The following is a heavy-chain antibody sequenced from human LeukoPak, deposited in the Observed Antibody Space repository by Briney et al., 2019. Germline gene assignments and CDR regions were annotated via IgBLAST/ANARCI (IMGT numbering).Heavy chain of an antibody. CDR2: ISGSGGST. V-gene: IGHV3-23*01. J-gene: IGHJ6*02. CDR3: ARAYCGGDCYRAYYYYGMDV. CDR1: GFTFSSYA. D-gene: IGHD2-21*02. Sequence: GGSLRLSCAASGFTFSSYAMSWVRQAPGKGLEWVSAISGSGGSTYYADSVKGRFTISRDNSKNTLYLQMNSLRAEDTAVYYCARAYCGGDCYRAYYYYGMDVWGQGTTVAVSS.